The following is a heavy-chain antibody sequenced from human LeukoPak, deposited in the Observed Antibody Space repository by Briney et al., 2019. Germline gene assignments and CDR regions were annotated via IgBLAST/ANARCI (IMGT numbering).Heavy chain of an antibody. CDR2: IIPILGIA. CDR1: GGTFSSYA. CDR3: ARDYCSSTSCYRPKFDY. J-gene: IGHJ4*02. V-gene: IGHV1-69*04. D-gene: IGHD2-2*01. Sequence: GASVKVSCKASGGTFSSYAISWVRQAPGQGLEWMGRIIPILGIANYAQKFQGRVTITADKSTSTAYMELRSLRSDDTAVYYCARDYCSSTSCYRPKFDYWGQGTLVTVSS.